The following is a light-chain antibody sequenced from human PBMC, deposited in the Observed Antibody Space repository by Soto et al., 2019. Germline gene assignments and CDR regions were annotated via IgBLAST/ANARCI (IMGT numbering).Light chain of an antibody. V-gene: IGKV1-8*01. CDR2: AAS. Sequence: AIRMTQSPSSLSASTGDRVTITCRASQGISSYLAWYQQKPGKAPKLLIYAASTLQSGVPSRFSGSGSGTDFTLTISCLQSEDFATYYCQQYYSYLPYTFCQGTKLEIK. CDR1: QGISSY. J-gene: IGKJ2*01. CDR3: QQYYSYLPYT.